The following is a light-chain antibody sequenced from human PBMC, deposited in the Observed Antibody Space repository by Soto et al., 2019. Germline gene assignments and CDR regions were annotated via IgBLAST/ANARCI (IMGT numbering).Light chain of an antibody. J-gene: IGKJ1*01. CDR2: DAS. Sequence: ILMTQSPATLSVSPGERATLSFRASQSIGYYLAWYQEKPGRAPRLLIYDASIRATGIPARFSGSWSGTDFTLTINGLEPEDSAVYYCQQRGNWPPTWTFGQGTKVDIK. CDR1: QSIGYY. CDR3: QQRGNWPPTWT. V-gene: IGKV3-11*01.